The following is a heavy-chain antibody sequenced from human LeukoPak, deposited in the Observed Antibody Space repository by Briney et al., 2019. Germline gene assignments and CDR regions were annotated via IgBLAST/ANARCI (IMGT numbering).Heavy chain of an antibody. CDR3: AKDRPNYYGSNGHYYRRDGDY. Sequence: GGSPRLSCAASGFTFSSYAMSWVRQAPGKGLQWVSSITSSGDGTYYADSVKGRFTISRDNSENMLYLQMNSLRVEDTAVYFCAKDRPNYYGSNGHYYRRDGDYWGQGTLVTVSS. D-gene: IGHD3-22*01. CDR2: ITSSGDGT. V-gene: IGHV3-23*01. J-gene: IGHJ4*02. CDR1: GFTFSSYA.